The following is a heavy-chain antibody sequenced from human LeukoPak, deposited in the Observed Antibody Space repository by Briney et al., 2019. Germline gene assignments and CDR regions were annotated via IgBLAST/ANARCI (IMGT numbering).Heavy chain of an antibody. CDR2: ISSNGSST. V-gene: IGHV3-64*01. D-gene: IGHD5-18*01. CDR1: GFTFSSYD. CDR3: ARARIQLWLLGDYYYMDV. Sequence: SGVTLRLSCAASGFTFSSYDMHWVRQAPGKGLEYVSAISSNGSSTYYANSVKGRFTISRDNSKNTLYLQMVSLRAEDMAVYYCARARIQLWLLGDYYYMDVWGKGTTVTISS. J-gene: IGHJ6*03.